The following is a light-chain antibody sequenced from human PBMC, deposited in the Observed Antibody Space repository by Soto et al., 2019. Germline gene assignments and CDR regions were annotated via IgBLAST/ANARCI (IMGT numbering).Light chain of an antibody. Sequence: EIVLTQSPGTLSLSPGERATLSCRASQSLSSTYLAWYQQKPGQAPRLLIYGASNRATGIPDRFSGSGSGTDFTLTINRLEHDDFAVYYCQQYGISPLTFGQGTKVEIK. J-gene: IGKJ1*01. CDR1: QSLSSTY. CDR3: QQYGISPLT. V-gene: IGKV3-20*01. CDR2: GAS.